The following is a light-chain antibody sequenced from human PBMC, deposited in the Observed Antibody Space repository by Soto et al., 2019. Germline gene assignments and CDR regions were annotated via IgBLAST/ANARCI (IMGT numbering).Light chain of an antibody. V-gene: IGLV1-40*01. CDR1: SSNIGAGYD. CDR2: GNS. Sequence: QSVLTQPPSVSGAPGQRGTISLTGSSSNIGAGYDVHWYQQLPGTAPKLLIYGNSNRPSGVPDRFSGSKSGTSASLAITGLQAEDEADYYCQSYDSSLSGYVFGTGTKVTVL. CDR3: QSYDSSLSGYV. J-gene: IGLJ1*01.